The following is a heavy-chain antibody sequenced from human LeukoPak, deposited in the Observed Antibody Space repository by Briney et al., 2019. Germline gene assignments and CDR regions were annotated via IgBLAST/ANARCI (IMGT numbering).Heavy chain of an antibody. CDR3: VREYSSSSGRAFDI. CDR2: ISTDGSST. CDR1: GFTFSSYW. V-gene: IGHV3-74*01. D-gene: IGHD6-6*01. Sequence: GGSLRLSCAASGFTFSSYWMHWVRQAPGKGLVWVSRISTDGSSTNSADSVKGRLTISRDNAKNTLYLQMNSLRAEDTDVYYCVREYSSSSGRAFDIWGQGTMVTVSP. J-gene: IGHJ3*02.